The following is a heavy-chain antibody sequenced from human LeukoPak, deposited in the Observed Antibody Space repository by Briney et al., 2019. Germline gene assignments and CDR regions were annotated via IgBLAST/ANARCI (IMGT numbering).Heavy chain of an antibody. CDR3: AKGRIAARRSPDFDY. CDR2: ISGSGGST. J-gene: IGHJ4*02. D-gene: IGHD6-6*01. V-gene: IGHV3-23*01. CDR1: GFTFSSYS. Sequence: GGSLRLSCAASGFTFSSYSMNWVRQAPGKGLEWVSAISGSGGSTYYADSVKGRFTISRDNSKNTLYLQMNSLRAEDTAVYYCAKGRIAARRSPDFDYWGQGTLVTVSS.